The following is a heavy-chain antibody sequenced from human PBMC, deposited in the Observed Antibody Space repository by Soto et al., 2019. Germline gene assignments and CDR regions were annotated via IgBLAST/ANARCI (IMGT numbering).Heavy chain of an antibody. V-gene: IGHV4-59*01. CDR2: IYYSGET. Sequence: QVQLQESGPGLVKPSETLSLTCTVSGDSISRYYWSWIRLSPGKGLEWIGYIYYSGETNYNPSVKRRVTISADRTKNQFSLQLRSVTAADTAVYYCARDQGGEFLTGSGMDVWGQGTTVTVSS. D-gene: IGHD3-10*01. CDR3: ARDQGGEFLTGSGMDV. CDR1: GDSISRYY. J-gene: IGHJ6*02.